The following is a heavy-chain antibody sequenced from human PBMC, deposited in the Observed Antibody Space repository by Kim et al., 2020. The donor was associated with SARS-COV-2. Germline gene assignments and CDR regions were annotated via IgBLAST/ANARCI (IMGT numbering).Heavy chain of an antibody. D-gene: IGHD6-13*01. CDR2: INHSGST. J-gene: IGHJ5*02. V-gene: IGHV4-34*01. CDR3: ARGVQYLAAALTNWFDP. CDR1: GGSFSGYY. Sequence: SETLSLTCAVYGGSFSGYYWSWIRQPPGKGLEWIGEINHSGSTNYNPSLKSRVTISVDTSKNQFSLKLSSVTAADTAVYYCARGVQYLAAALTNWFDPWGQGTLVTVSS.